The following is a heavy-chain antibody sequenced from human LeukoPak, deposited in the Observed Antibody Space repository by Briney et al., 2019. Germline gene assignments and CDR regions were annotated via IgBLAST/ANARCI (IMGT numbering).Heavy chain of an antibody. Sequence: GGSLRLSCTASGFTFGDYAMSWFRQARGKGLEWVGFIISKAYGGTTEYAASVKGRFTISRDDSKSIAYLQMNSLKTEDTAVYYCTRNDYYDSSGTRHFDYWGQGTLVTVST. CDR2: IISKAYGGTT. CDR3: TRNDYYDSSGTRHFDY. CDR1: GFTFGDYA. D-gene: IGHD3-22*01. V-gene: IGHV3-49*03. J-gene: IGHJ4*02.